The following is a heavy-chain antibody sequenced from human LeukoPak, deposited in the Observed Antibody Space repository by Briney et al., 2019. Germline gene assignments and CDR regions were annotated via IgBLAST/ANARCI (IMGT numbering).Heavy chain of an antibody. J-gene: IGHJ4*02. Sequence: SETLSLTCTVSGGSISSSSYYWGWIRQPPGKGLEWIGYIYYSGSTNYNPSLKSRVTISVDTSKNQFSLKLSSVTAADTAVYYCARHGLGLTMFSYYFDYWGQGTLVTVSS. CDR3: ARHGLGLTMFSYYFDY. CDR2: IYYSGST. CDR1: GGSISSSSYY. D-gene: IGHD3-10*02. V-gene: IGHV4-61*05.